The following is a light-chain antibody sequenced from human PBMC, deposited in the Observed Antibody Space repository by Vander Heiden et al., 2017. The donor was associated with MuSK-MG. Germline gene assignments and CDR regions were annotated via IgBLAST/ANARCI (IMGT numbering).Light chain of an antibody. J-gene: IGLJ2*01. CDR3: CAYAGSSTFDVV. V-gene: IGLV2-23*03. CDR1: ITDVRSYKL. CDR2: EGR. Sequence: QSALTHPASVAGSPGQSTTISCTGTITDVRSYKLVSWYHQHPCKAPRIMIYEGRKRPSGVSNRFSGSKSGNTASLTISGLQAEDEADYYCCAYAGSSTFDVVFGGGTKLTVL.